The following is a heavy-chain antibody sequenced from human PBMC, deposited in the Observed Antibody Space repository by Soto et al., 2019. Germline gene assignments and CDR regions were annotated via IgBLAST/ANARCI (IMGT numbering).Heavy chain of an antibody. D-gene: IGHD1-26*01. V-gene: IGHV4-61*01. Sequence: QVQLQESGPGLVKPSETLSLTCTVSGGSVSSGSYYWSWIRQPPGKGLEWIGYIYYSGSTNYNPSLKSQVTISVDTSKNQFSLKLSSVTAADTAVYYCARARVGAYYFDYWGQGTLVTVSS. CDR1: GGSVSSGSYY. J-gene: IGHJ4*02. CDR3: ARARVGAYYFDY. CDR2: IYYSGST.